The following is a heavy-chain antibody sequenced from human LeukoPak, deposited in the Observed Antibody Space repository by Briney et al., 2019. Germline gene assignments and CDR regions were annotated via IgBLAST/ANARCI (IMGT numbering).Heavy chain of an antibody. CDR2: ISGSGGST. CDR1: GFTFSSYA. V-gene: IGHV3-23*01. Sequence: PGGSLRLSCAASGFTFSSYAMSWVRRAPGKGLEWASSISGSGGSTYYADSVKGRFTISRDNSKNTLSLQINSLRAEDTALYYCAKGTDYYDSRGHYYANFDYWGQGTLVTVSS. D-gene: IGHD3-22*01. J-gene: IGHJ4*02. CDR3: AKGTDYYDSRGHYYANFDY.